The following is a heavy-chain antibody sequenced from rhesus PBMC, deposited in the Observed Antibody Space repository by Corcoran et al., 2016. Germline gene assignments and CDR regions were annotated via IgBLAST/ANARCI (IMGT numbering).Heavy chain of an antibody. J-gene: IGHJ6*01. CDR3: ARDSITGTTRYGLDS. CDR2: IIFTGGST. V-gene: IGHV3S18*01. CDR1: GFSFSDYY. D-gene: IGHD1-26*01. Sequence: EVQLVESGGGLAKSGGSLRLSCAASGFSFSDYYMYWVRQAPGKVLEWVSGIIFTGGSTYYADSVKGRFTIYRENAKNTLYLQMDSLRAEDTAVYYCARDSITGTTRYGLDSWGQGVVVTVSS.